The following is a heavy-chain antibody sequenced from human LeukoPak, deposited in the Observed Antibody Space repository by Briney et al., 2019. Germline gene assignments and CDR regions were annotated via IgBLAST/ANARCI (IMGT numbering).Heavy chain of an antibody. CDR3: AVSRADSSGYYSDY. CDR2: IIPIFGTA. CDR1: GGTFSSYA. Sequence: SVKVSCKASGGTFSSYAISWVRQAPGRGLEWMGRIIPIFGTANYAQKFQGRVTITTDESTSTAYMELSSLRSEDTAVYYCAVSRADSSGYYSDYWGQGTLVTVSS. V-gene: IGHV1-69*05. J-gene: IGHJ4*02. D-gene: IGHD3-22*01.